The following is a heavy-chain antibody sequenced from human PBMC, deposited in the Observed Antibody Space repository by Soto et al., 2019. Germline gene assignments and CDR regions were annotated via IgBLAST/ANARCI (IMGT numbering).Heavy chain of an antibody. D-gene: IGHD2-15*01. CDR2: INSDGSST. CDR1: GFTFSSYW. V-gene: IGHV3-74*01. CDR3: ARPVAAIWFDP. J-gene: IGHJ5*02. Sequence: PGGSLRLSCAASGFTFSSYWMHWVRQAPGKGLVWVSRINSDGSSTSYADSVKGRFTISRDNAKNTLYLQMNSLRAEDTAVYYCARPVAAIWFDPWGQGTLVTVSS.